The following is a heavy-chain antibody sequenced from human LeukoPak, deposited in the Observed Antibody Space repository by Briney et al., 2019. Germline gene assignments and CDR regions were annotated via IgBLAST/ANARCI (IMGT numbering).Heavy chain of an antibody. V-gene: IGHV3-48*01. Sequence: GGTLRLSCTASGFTFSSYSMNWVRRAPGKGLEWVSHISTGSSTIYYADSVKGRFTISRDNAKNSLYLQMNSLRAEDTAVYYCARDFAGWGYFDLWGRGTQVTVSS. D-gene: IGHD3-9*01. J-gene: IGHJ2*01. CDR2: ISTGSSTI. CDR3: ARDFAGWGYFDL. CDR1: GFTFSSYS.